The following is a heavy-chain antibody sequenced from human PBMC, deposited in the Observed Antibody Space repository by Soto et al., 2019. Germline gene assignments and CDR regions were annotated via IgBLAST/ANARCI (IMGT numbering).Heavy chain of an antibody. CDR2: IMPIFGTP. CDR1: GGTFDSYV. J-gene: IGHJ5*02. V-gene: IGHV1-69*01. Sequence: QVQLVQSGAEVKKPGSSVKVSCKASGGTFDSYVISWLRQAPGQGLEWMGGIMPIFGTPNYAQKFRGRVTISADESTSTAYLELSSLTSDDTAVYYCARVHSSGIFYFVDPWGQGTRVTVSS. CDR3: ARVHSSGIFYFVDP. D-gene: IGHD3-10*01.